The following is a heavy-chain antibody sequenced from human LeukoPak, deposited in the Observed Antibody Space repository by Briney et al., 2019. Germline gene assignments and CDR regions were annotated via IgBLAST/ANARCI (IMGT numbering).Heavy chain of an antibody. D-gene: IGHD3-22*01. CDR2: ISSDGTNT. CDR3: ARTSYDTGGYFEG. J-gene: IGHJ4*02. V-gene: IGHV3-74*01. Sequence: PGGSLRLSCAASGFTISNYWMHWVRQAPGKGLVWVSRISSDGTNTNYADSVKGRFTISRDNAKNTLYLQMNSLGAEDTAVYYCARTSYDTGGYFEGWGQGTLVTVSS. CDR1: GFTISNYW.